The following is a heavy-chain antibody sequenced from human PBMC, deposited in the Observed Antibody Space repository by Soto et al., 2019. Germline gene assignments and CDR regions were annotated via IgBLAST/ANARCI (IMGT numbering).Heavy chain of an antibody. Sequence: QLQLQESGSGLVKPSQTLSLTCAVSGGSISSGGYSWSWIRQPPGKGLEWIGYIYHSGSTYYNPSLKSRVTISVDRSKNQFSRKLSSVTAADTAVYYCASVHGFWSGLDYWGQGTLVTVSS. V-gene: IGHV4-30-2*01. J-gene: IGHJ4*02. CDR1: GGSISSGGYS. CDR2: IYHSGST. CDR3: ASVHGFWSGLDY. D-gene: IGHD3-3*01.